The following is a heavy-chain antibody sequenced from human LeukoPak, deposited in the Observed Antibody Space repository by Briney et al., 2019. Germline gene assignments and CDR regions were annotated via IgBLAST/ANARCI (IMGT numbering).Heavy chain of an antibody. J-gene: IGHJ4*02. V-gene: IGHV4-59*08. CDR1: GGSVSNYD. CDR2: VYYTGSN. CDR3: ARHFAYSSSSYFDC. D-gene: IGHD6-6*01. Sequence: PTETLSLTCSVSGGSVSNYDWSWIRQPPGKGLEWIGYVYYTGSNNYNPSLKSRVTMFEDKSKNQFSLRLYSVTVADTAVYYCARHFAYSSSSYFDCWGQGSLVTVSS.